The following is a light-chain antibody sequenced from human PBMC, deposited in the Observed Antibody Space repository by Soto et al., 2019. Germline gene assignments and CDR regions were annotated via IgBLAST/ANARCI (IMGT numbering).Light chain of an antibody. CDR2: GAS. V-gene: IGKV1-39*01. J-gene: IGKJ2*01. CDR1: QTISKS. Sequence: DIQLTQSPSFLSASVGDRVTITCRSFQTISKSLNWYQQRPGKAPKLLIFGASNLHNGVPPRFSGLGSGTHFTLTITTPQPEDAATYYCQQSYSVPYTFGQGTKVDIK. CDR3: QQSYSVPYT.